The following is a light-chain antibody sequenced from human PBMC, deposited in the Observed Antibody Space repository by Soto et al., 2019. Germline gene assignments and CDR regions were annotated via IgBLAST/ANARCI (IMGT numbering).Light chain of an antibody. Sequence: QSALTQPASVSGSPGQSITISCTGTSSDIGGYNHVSWYQQHPGKAPKLMIYEVTNRPSGVSSRFSGSKSGNTASLTISALQAEDEADYYCSSYTSSSTLVFGGGTKLTVL. CDR1: SSDIGGYNH. J-gene: IGLJ3*02. CDR3: SSYTSSSTLV. CDR2: EVT. V-gene: IGLV2-14*01.